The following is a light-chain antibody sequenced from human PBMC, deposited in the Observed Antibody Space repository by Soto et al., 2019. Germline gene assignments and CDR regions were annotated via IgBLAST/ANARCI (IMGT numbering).Light chain of an antibody. Sequence: TVLTQSPATLSLSPGERATLSCKASQSIGKSLGWFQQKPGQAPRLLIDDAFNSATAIPARFTVRGSWSDCTRPISILETEDFGVYYCRQRYNWPLSFGGGTKVEIK. CDR2: DAF. V-gene: IGKV3-11*01. CDR1: QSIGKS. J-gene: IGKJ4*01. CDR3: RQRYNWPLS.